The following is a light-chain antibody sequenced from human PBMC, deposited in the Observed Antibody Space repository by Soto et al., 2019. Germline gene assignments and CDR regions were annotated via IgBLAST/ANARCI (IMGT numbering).Light chain of an antibody. V-gene: IGLV2-23*03. CDR1: SSDVGSYKF. CDR2: EGS. Sequence: QSALTHPASVSGSPGQSLTISCTGTSSDVGSYKFVSWYQQHPGKAPKLMIYEGSKRPSGVSNRFSGSKSGNTASLTISGLQAEDEADYYCCSYAGSSTFVVFGGGTQLTVL. J-gene: IGLJ2*01. CDR3: CSYAGSSTFVV.